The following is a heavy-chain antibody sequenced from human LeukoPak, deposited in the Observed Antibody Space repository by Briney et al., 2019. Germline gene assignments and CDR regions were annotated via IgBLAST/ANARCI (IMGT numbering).Heavy chain of an antibody. J-gene: IGHJ6*03. CDR3: ARTTEGGYSYGYFYYYYMDV. CDR1: SDSISSSSFL. CDR2: ISYSGIT. V-gene: IGHV4-39*07. Sequence: SETLSLTCTVSSDSISSSSFLWGWIRQPPGKGLEWIGSISYSGITYYNPSLKSRLTISIDTSKNQFSLKLSSVTAADTAVYYCARTTEGGYSYGYFYYYYMDVWGKGTTVTISS. D-gene: IGHD5-18*01.